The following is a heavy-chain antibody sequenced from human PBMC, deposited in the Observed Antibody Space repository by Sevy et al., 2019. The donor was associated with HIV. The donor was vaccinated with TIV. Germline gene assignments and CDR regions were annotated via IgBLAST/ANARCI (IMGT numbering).Heavy chain of an antibody. CDR3: AKDGIAAAGYYYYYYMDV. CDR2: ISWDGGST. Sequence: GGSLRLSCAASGFTFDDYAMHWVRQAPGKGLEWVSLISWDGGSTYYADSVKGRFTISRDNGKNSVYLQMNSLRAEDTALYYCAKDGIAAAGYYYYYYMDVWGKGTTVTVSS. V-gene: IGHV3-43D*03. CDR1: GFTFDDYA. J-gene: IGHJ6*03. D-gene: IGHD6-13*01.